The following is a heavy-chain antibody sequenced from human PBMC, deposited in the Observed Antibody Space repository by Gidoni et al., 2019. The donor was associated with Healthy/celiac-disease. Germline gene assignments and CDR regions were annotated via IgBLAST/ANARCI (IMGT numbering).Heavy chain of an antibody. Sequence: QVQLVQSGAEVKKPGASVKVSCKASGYTFTGYYLHWVRQAPGQGLAWMGWINPNCGGTNYAQKCQGRVTMTRDTSISTAYMELSRLRSDDTAVYYCARTRYYDFWSGYYWYWGQGTLVTVSS. V-gene: IGHV1-2*02. J-gene: IGHJ4*02. CDR2: INPNCGGT. CDR3: ARTRYYDFWSGYYWY. D-gene: IGHD3-3*01. CDR1: GYTFTGYY.